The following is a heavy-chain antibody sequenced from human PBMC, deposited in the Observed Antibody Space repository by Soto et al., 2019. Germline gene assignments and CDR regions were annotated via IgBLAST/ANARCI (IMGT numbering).Heavy chain of an antibody. CDR2: IMPMFGVT. CDR1: GGTFSSHT. CDR3: AGEGVTTSMSLPWMGYHYYGLDV. Sequence: QVRLVQSGAEVKKPGSSVKVSCRASGGTFSSHTISWVRQAPGQGLEWMGGIMPMFGVTNYARKFQGRLTMTANESTTTAYMEVSSLTSEDTVVYYCAGEGVTTSMSLPWMGYHYYGLDVWGQGTTVIVSS. J-gene: IGHJ6*02. V-gene: IGHV1-69*12. D-gene: IGHD1-26*01.